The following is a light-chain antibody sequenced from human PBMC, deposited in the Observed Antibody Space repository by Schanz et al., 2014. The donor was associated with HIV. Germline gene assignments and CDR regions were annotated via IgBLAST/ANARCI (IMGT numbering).Light chain of an antibody. J-gene: IGKJ4*01. V-gene: IGKV3-15*01. CDR2: GAS. CDR1: QTVSNN. CDR3: QQANSFPLT. Sequence: EIVMTQSPGTLSVSPGERATLSCRASQTVSNNLAWYQQKPGQAPRLLIYGASTRVTGIPARFSGSESGTEFTLTIRSLQPEDFAPYFCQQANSFPLTFGGGPKVEIK.